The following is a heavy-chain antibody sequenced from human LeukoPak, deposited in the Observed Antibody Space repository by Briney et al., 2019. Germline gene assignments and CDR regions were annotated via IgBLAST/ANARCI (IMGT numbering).Heavy chain of an antibody. CDR3: ARDVPDYDFWSGYYTNYMDV. J-gene: IGHJ6*03. V-gene: IGHV3-21*01. D-gene: IGHD3-3*01. Sequence: GGSLRLSCAASGFTFSSYSMNWVRQAPGKGLEWVSSISSSSSYIYYADSVKGRFTISRDNAKNSLYLQMNSLRAEDTAVYYCARDVPDYDFWSGYYTNYMDVWGKGTTVTVSS. CDR1: GFTFSSYS. CDR2: ISSSSSYI.